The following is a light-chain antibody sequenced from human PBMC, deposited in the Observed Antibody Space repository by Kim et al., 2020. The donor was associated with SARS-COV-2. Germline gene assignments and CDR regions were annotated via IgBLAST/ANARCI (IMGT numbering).Light chain of an antibody. V-gene: IGKV4-1*01. CDR1: QCVLYRSNNRNY. Sequence: DIVMTQSPDSLAVSLGERATINCKSSQCVLYRSNNRNYLAWFQQKPGQPPKLLIYWASTRESGVPDRFSGSGSGTDFTLTISSLQAEDVAVYYCQQYYSTPPLTFGGGTKVDIK. J-gene: IGKJ4*01. CDR2: WAS. CDR3: QQYYSTPPLT.